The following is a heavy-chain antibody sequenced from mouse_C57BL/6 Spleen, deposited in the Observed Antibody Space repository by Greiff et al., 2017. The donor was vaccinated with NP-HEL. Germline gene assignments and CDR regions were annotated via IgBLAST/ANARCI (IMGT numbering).Heavy chain of an antibody. CDR3: ARNNDYDGYYFDY. V-gene: IGHV2-9-1*01. J-gene: IGHJ2*01. CDR2: IWTGGGT. Sequence: VHLVESGPGLVAPSQSLSITCTVSGFSLTSYAISWVRQPPGKGLEWLGVIWTGGGTNYNSALKSRLSISKDNSKSQVFLKMNSLQTDDTARYYCARNNDYDGYYFDYWGQGTTLTVSS. D-gene: IGHD2-4*01. CDR1: GFSLTSYA.